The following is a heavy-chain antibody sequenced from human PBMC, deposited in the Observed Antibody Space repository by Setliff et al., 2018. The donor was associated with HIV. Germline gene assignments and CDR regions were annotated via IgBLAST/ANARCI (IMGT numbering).Heavy chain of an antibody. CDR3: GRHHDSDRSGDPDWFDP. Sequence: SETLSLTGAVSGDSVNSGSYFWAWIRQPPGKGLEYIGTLYYNGRTQYNASLKSRVTISVDTSKHQFSLKLNSVTAADTAVYYCGRHHDSDRSGDPDWFDPWGQGILVTVPQ. CDR1: GDSVNSGSYF. CDR2: LYYNGRT. D-gene: IGHD3-22*01. V-gene: IGHV4-39*01. J-gene: IGHJ5*02.